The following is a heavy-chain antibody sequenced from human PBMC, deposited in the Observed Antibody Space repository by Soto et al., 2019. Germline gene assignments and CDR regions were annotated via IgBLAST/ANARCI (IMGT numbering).Heavy chain of an antibody. CDR1: GFTLSTYA. CDR3: ARCQVVTGFSGWCNYFDP. D-gene: IGHD2-2*01. CDR2: IRNGGGDT. V-gene: IGHV3-23*01. Sequence: EVHLLESGGDLVQPGGSLRLACAASGFTLSTYAMNWVRQSPGKGLEWVSSIRNGGGDTFSAASVKGRFTISSDNSKNPLYLQMNGLRAEDTAVYYCARCQVVTGFSGWCNYFDPWGQGTLVTVSS. J-gene: IGHJ5*02.